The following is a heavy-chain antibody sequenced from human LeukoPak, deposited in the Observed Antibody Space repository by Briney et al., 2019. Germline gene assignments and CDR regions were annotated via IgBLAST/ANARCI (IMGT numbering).Heavy chain of an antibody. D-gene: IGHD2-2*01. Sequence: GASVKVSCKASGYTFTSYYMHWVRQAPGQGLECMGIINPSCGSTSYAQKFQGRVTMTRDTSTSTVYMELSSLRSEDTAVYYCARDTGSQYQLPTALNNSYYYGMDVWGQGTTVTVSS. J-gene: IGHJ6*02. CDR2: INPSCGST. V-gene: IGHV1-46*01. CDR3: ARDTGSQYQLPTALNNSYYYGMDV. CDR1: GYTFTSYY.